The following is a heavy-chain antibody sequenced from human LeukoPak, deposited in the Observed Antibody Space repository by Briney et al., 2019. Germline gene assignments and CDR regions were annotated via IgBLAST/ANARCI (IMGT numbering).Heavy chain of an antibody. J-gene: IGHJ4*02. CDR1: GFTFSHYG. D-gene: IGHD4-11*01. CDR3: AKDAQRGFDYSNSLDN. CDR2: IWSDGSNR. Sequence: GRSLRLSCATSGFTFSHYGMHWVRQAPGKGLEWLAEIWSDGSNRYYGDPVKGRFTISRDNFQRTVYLQMNSLRAEDTAVYYCAKDAQRGFDYSNSLDNWGQGTLVTVSS. V-gene: IGHV3-33*06.